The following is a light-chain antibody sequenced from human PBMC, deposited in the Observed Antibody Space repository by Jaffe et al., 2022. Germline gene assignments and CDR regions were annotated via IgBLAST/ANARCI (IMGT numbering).Light chain of an antibody. CDR3: QQRSNWPPT. J-gene: IGKJ4*01. CDR2: DAS. Sequence: EIVLTQSPATLSLSPGERVTLSCRASQSVSGFLAWYQQKPGQAPRLLIYDASSRATGVPARFSGSGSGTDFTLTISSLEPEDSAVYYCQQRSNWPPTFGGGTKVEIK. CDR1: QSVSGF. V-gene: IGKV3-11*01.